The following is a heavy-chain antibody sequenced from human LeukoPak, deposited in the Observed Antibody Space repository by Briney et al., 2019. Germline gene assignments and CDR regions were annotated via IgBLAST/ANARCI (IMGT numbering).Heavy chain of an antibody. CDR3: AIGWELHRFGY. CDR2: ISNSGDTT. J-gene: IGHJ4*02. D-gene: IGHD1-26*01. CDR1: GFTFRFYA. Sequence: GRSLRLSCAASGFTFRFYAMNWVRQAPGKGLEWVSGISNSGDTTYYADSVKGRFSISRDNSKNTLYLQMDSLRAEDTAVYYCAIGWELHRFGYWGQGTLVTVSS. V-gene: IGHV3-23*01.